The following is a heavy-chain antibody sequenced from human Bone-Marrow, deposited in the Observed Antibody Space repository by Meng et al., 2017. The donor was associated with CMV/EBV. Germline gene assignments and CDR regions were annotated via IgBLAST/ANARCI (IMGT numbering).Heavy chain of an antibody. CDR1: GGSISSYY. D-gene: IGHD2-2*02. J-gene: IGHJ6*02. CDR2: VYYSGST. V-gene: IGHV4-59*01. CDR3: ARDRGCTSTSCYTRLLYYYGMDI. Sequence: SETLSLTCNVFGGSISSYYWSWIRQPPGKGLEWIGYVYYSGSTNYNPSLKSRVTISADTSKNQFSLKLSSVTAADTAVYFCARDRGCTSTSCYTRLLYYYGMDIWGQGTTVTVSS.